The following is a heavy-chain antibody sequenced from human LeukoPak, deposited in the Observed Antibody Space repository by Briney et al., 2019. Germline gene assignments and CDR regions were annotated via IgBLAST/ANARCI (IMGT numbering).Heavy chain of an antibody. CDR3: AREVPLMYSSFFDY. Sequence: PGGSLRLSCAASGFTFSSYAMHWVRQAPGKGLEWVAVISYDGSNKYYADSVKGRFTISRDNSKNTLYLQMNSLRAEDTAVYYCAREVPLMYSSFFDYWGQGTLVTVSS. CDR1: GFTFSSYA. CDR2: ISYDGSNK. D-gene: IGHD6-6*01. J-gene: IGHJ4*02. V-gene: IGHV3-30-3*01.